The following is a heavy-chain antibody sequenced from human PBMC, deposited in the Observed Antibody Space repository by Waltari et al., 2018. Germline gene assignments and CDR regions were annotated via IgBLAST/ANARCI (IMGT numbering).Heavy chain of an antibody. CDR3: ARERTPSRTSYCTNGVCHPAIFDY. CDR1: GFTFSSYA. D-gene: IGHD2-8*01. V-gene: IGHV3-64*01. Sequence: EVQLVESGGGLVQPGGSLRLSCAASGFTFSSYAMHWVRQAPGKGLESVSAISSNGGSTYYANSVKGRFTISRDNSKNTLYLQMGSLRAEDMAVYYCARERTPSRTSYCTNGVCHPAIFDYWGQGTLVTVSS. CDR2: ISSNGGST. J-gene: IGHJ4*02.